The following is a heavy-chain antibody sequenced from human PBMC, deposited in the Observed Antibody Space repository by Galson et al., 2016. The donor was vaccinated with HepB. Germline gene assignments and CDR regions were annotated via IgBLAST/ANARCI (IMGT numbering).Heavy chain of an antibody. Sequence: SLRLSCAASGFAFSNNWMHWVRQVAGKRLVWVARINSDGSETSYADSVKGRFTISRDNAKNTLYLQMNSRRVEDTAVYYCTRDTFGPTDSWGQGTLVSVSP. CDR1: GFAFSNNW. CDR2: INSDGSET. D-gene: IGHD3-16*01. J-gene: IGHJ4*02. CDR3: TRDTFGPTDS. V-gene: IGHV3-74*01.